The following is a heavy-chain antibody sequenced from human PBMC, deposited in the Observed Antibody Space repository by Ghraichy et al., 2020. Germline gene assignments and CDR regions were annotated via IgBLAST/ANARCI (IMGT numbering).Heavy chain of an antibody. Sequence: GGSLRLSCAASGFTFDDYAMHWVRLFPGKGLEWVALINGDSSQTYYADSVRGRFTISRDNNNKSLYLQMSSLRREDTALYYSTKEWGISYSSYRFDGMDIWGQGTTVTVSS. CDR2: INGDSSQT. CDR3: TKEWGISYSSYRFDGMDI. D-gene: IGHD2-21*01. J-gene: IGHJ6*02. CDR1: GFTFDDYA. V-gene: IGHV3-43*02.